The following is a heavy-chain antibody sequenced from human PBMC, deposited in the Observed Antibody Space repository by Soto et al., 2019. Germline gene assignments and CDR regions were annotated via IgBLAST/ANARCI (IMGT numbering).Heavy chain of an antibody. CDR1: GFTFSSYS. J-gene: IGHJ4*02. Sequence: EVQLVESGGGLVKPGGSLRLSCAASGFTFSSYSMNWVRQAPGKGLEWVSSISSSSSYIYYADSVKGRFTISRDNAKNSLCLQMNSLRAEDTAVYYCARDPRPYDFWSGYEAYYFDYWGQGTLVTVSS. V-gene: IGHV3-21*01. CDR3: ARDPRPYDFWSGYEAYYFDY. D-gene: IGHD3-3*01. CDR2: ISSSSSYI.